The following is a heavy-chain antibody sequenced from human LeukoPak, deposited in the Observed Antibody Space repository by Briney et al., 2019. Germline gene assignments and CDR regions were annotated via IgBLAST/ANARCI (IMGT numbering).Heavy chain of an antibody. D-gene: IGHD5-18*01. CDR2: IKSRADGGTI. Sequence: GGSLTLLCEAAGFTFSNAWRIWVRQAPGKGLEWVGRIKSRADGGTIDFAVPVKSSFIISSNDSSNTLYLQMTSLKIEDTAMYYYTTLRLTASDYWGQGTRVSVSS. CDR3: TTLRLTASDY. V-gene: IGHV3-15*01. CDR1: GFTFSNAW. J-gene: IGHJ4*02.